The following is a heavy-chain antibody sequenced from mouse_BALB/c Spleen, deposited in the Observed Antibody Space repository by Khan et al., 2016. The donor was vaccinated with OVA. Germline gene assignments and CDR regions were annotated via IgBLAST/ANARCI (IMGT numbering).Heavy chain of an antibody. D-gene: IGHD2-2*01. Sequence: QVQLKQSGPELVRPGESVKISCKGSGYTFTDYAMHWVKQSHAKSLEWIGVISIYYGNTNYNQKFKGKATLTVDKSSSTAYMELARLTSEDSAIXYGARGDQWLRRGGGNSDYWGQGTTLTVSS. V-gene: IGHV1S137*01. J-gene: IGHJ2*01. CDR2: ISIYYGNT. CDR3: ARGDQWLRRGGGNSDY. CDR1: GYTFTDYA.